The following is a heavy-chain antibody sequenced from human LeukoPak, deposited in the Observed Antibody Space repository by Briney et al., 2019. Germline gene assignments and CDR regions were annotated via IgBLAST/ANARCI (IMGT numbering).Heavy chain of an antibody. J-gene: IGHJ4*02. CDR1: GFTFSDYY. CDR2: ISSSGSTI. CDR3: ARAQLAAAATGGFDY. D-gene: IGHD6-13*01. Sequence: GGSLRLSCAASGFTFSDYYMSWIRQAPGKGLEWVSYISSSGSTIYYADSVKGRFAISRDNSKNTLFLQMNSLRGEDTAIYYCARAQLAAAATGGFDYWGQGTLVTVSS. V-gene: IGHV3-11*04.